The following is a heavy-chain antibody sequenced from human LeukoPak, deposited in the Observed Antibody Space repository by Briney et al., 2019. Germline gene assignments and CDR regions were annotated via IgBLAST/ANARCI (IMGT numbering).Heavy chain of an antibody. CDR2: ISGSGGST. V-gene: IGHV3-23*01. Sequence: GGSLRLSCAASGFTFSSYAMSWVRQAPGKGLEWVSGISGSGGSTYYADSVKGRFTISRDNSKNTLYLQMNSLRAEDTAVYYCAKGAGYSYGYRGRFDGWGQGTLVTVSS. J-gene: IGHJ4*02. CDR1: GFTFSSYA. D-gene: IGHD5-18*01. CDR3: AKGAGYSYGYRGRFDG.